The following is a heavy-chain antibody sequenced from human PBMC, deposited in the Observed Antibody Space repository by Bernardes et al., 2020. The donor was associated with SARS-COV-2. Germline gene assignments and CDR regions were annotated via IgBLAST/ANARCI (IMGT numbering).Heavy chain of an antibody. D-gene: IGHD3-22*01. Sequence: GGSLRLSCAASGFTVSSNYMSWVRQAPGKGLEWVSVIYSCGTTYYADSVNGRFTISRDNSKNTLYLQMNSLRAEDTAVFYCARATYYYDSNGALGNYFDYWGQGTLVTVST. CDR2: IYSCGTT. V-gene: IGHV3-53*01. CDR1: GFTVSSNY. CDR3: ARATYYYDSNGALGNYFDY. J-gene: IGHJ4*02.